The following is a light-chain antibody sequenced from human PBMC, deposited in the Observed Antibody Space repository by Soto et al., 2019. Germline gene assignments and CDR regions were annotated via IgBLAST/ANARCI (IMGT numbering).Light chain of an antibody. CDR2: EVT. J-gene: IGLJ1*01. CDR3: SSYAGSSYV. Sequence: QSVLTQPPSASGSPGQSVTISCTGTSSDIGGYNYVSWYQQHPGKAPKLIIYEVTKRPSGVPDRFSGSKSGSTASLTVSGLQADAEADYSCSSYAGSSYVSRPGTKVTVL. CDR1: SSDIGGYNY. V-gene: IGLV2-8*01.